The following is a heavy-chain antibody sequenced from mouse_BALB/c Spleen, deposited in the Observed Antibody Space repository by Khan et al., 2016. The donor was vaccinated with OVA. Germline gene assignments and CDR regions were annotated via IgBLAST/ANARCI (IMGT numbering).Heavy chain of an antibody. CDR3: AKQIWSPYYGMDY. Sequence: QVQLQQSGPGLVAPSQSLSITCTVSGFSLTDYGVSWIRQPPGKCLEWLGVIWGGGSTYYNSALKSRLSISKDNSKSQVFLKMNSLQTDDTAMYYCAKQIWSPYYGMDYWGQGTSVTVSS. V-gene: IGHV2-6-5*01. CDR2: IWGGGST. CDR1: GFSLTDYG. J-gene: IGHJ4*01. D-gene: IGHD1-1*02.